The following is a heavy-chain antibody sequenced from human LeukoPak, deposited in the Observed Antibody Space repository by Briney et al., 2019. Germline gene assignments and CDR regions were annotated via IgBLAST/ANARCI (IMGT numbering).Heavy chain of an antibody. CDR3: ARGRTSLLLQIYDY. CDR1: GGSFSGYY. D-gene: IGHD3-22*01. Sequence: PSETLSLTCAAYGGSFSGYYWSWIRQPPGKGLEWIGEINHSGSTNYNPSLKSRVTISVDTSKNQFSLKLSSVTAADTAVYYCARGRTSLLLQIYDYWGQGTLVTVSS. V-gene: IGHV4-34*01. CDR2: INHSGST. J-gene: IGHJ4*02.